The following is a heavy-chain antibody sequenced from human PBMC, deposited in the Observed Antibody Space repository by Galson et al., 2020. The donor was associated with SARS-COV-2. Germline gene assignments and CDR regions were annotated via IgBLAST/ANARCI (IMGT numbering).Heavy chain of an antibody. J-gene: IGHJ5*02. V-gene: IGHV1-2*02. CDR1: GYTFTGYY. Sequence: ASVKVSCKASGYTFTGYYMHWVRQAPGQGLEWMGWINPNSGGTNYAQKFQGRVTMTEDTSTDTAYMELSSLRSEDTAVYYCATDFAVAGRRWFDPWGQGTLVTVSS. D-gene: IGHD6-19*01. CDR2: INPNSGGT. CDR3: ATDFAVAGRRWFDP.